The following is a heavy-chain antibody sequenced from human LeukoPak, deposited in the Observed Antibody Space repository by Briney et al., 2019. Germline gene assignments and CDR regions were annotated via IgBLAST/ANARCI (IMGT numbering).Heavy chain of an antibody. Sequence: SETLSLTCIVSGGSISSNSYYWGWIRQPPGRGLEWIGNIYYSGSTYYNPSLKSRVTISVDMSKNQFSLKLSSVTAADTAVYYCARARGFYDSSGYYRPVNWFDPWGQGTLVTVSS. CDR3: ARARGFYDSSGYYRPVNWFDP. V-gene: IGHV4-39*07. CDR2: IYYSGST. CDR1: GGSISSNSYY. J-gene: IGHJ5*02. D-gene: IGHD3-22*01.